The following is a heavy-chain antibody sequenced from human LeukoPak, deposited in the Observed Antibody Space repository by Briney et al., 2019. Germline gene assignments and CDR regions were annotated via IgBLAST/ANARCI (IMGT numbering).Heavy chain of an antibody. CDR1: GYTLTELS. CDR3: ATPEGDYDILTGYYQLDY. J-gene: IGHJ4*02. Sequence: ASVKVSCKVSGYTLTELSMHWVRQAPGKGLEWMAGFDHEDGEAIYAQKFQGRVTMTEDTSTDTAYMELSSLTSEDTAVYYCATPEGDYDILTGYYQLDYWGQGTLVTVSS. V-gene: IGHV1-24*01. D-gene: IGHD3-9*01. CDR2: FDHEDGEA.